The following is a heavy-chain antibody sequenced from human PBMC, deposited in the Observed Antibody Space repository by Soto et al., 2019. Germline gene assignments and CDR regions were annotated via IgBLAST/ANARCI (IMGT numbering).Heavy chain of an antibody. J-gene: IGHJ3*02. V-gene: IGHV4-34*09. Sequence: SETLSLTCAVYGGSFSGYYWSWIRQPPGKGLEWIGYIYYSGSTYYSPSLKSRLSISLDTSKNQFSLRLSSVTAADTAMYYCARARLRAVYAFDIWGQGTMVTVSS. CDR3: ARARLRAVYAFDI. CDR1: GGSFSGYY. CDR2: IYYSGST. D-gene: IGHD5-12*01.